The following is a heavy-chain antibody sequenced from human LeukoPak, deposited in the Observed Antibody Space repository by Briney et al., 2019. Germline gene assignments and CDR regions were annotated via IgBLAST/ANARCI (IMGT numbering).Heavy chain of an antibody. Sequence: GGSLRLSCAASGFTFSSYAMSWVRQAPGKGLEWVSAISGSGGSTYYADSVKGRFTISRDNSKNTLYLQMNSLRAEDTAVYYWSKRGKKRLRGFSIHFDFWGQGTLVTVSS. V-gene: IGHV3-23*01. CDR2: ISGSGGST. J-gene: IGHJ4*01. CDR1: GFTFSSYA. CDR3: SKRGKKRLRGFSIHFDF. D-gene: IGHD3-10*01.